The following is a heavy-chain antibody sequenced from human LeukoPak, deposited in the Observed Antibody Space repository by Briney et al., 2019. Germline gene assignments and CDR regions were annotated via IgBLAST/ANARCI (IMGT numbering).Heavy chain of an antibody. CDR3: ARESGGDYGMDV. CDR2: IIPILGIA. V-gene: IGHV1-69*04. CDR1: GGTFSSYA. Sequence: GSSVKVSCKASGGTFSSYAIIWVRQAPGQGLEWMGRIIPILGIANYAQKFQGRVTITADKSTSTAYMELSSLRSEDTAVYYCARESGGDYGMDVWGQGTTVTVSS. J-gene: IGHJ6*02. D-gene: IGHD2-15*01.